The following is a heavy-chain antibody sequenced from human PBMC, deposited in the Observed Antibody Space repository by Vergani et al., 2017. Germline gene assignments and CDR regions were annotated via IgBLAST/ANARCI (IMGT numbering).Heavy chain of an antibody. CDR2: ISWNSGSI. CDR3: EKTFRWELPYYFDY. V-gene: IGHV3-9*01. J-gene: IGHJ4*02. CDR1: GFTFDDYA. D-gene: IGHD1-26*01. Sequence: EVQLVESGGGLVQPGRSLRLSCAASGFTFDDYAMHWVRQAPGKGLEWVSGISWNSGSIGYADSVKGRFTIARDNAKNSLYLQMNSRRAEDTALYYCEKTFRWELPYYFDYWGQGTLVTVSS.